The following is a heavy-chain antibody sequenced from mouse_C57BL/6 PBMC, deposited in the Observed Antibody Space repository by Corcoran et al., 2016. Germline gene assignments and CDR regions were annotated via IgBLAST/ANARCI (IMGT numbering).Heavy chain of an antibody. CDR3: ARQTDYGSSYHWYFDV. Sequence: QIQLVQSGPELKKPGETVKISCKASGYTFTTYGMSWVKQAPGKGLKWMGWINTYSGVPTYADDFKGRFAFSLETSASTAYLQINNLKNEDTATYFCARQTDYGSSYHWYFDVWGTGTTVTVSS. J-gene: IGHJ1*03. V-gene: IGHV9-3*01. CDR1: GYTFTTYG. D-gene: IGHD1-1*01. CDR2: INTYSGVP.